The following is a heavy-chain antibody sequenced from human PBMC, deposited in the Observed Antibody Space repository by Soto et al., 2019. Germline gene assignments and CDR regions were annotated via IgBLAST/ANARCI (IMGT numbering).Heavy chain of an antibody. CDR2: IDGNGSTT. J-gene: IGHJ4*02. Sequence: GGSLRLSCAASGFSFSNYWMHWVRQAPGKGLEWVSVIDGNGSTTYYADSVKGRFTISRDTTKNTLFLQMNSLRAEDTAVYYCAKDRYGDYGGIDYWGQGTMVTVSS. D-gene: IGHD4-17*01. V-gene: IGHV3-23*01. CDR1: GFSFSNYW. CDR3: AKDRYGDYGGIDY.